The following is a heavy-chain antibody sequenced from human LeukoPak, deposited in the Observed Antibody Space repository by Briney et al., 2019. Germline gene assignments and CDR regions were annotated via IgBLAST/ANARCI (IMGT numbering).Heavy chain of an antibody. CDR1: GYTFTSYD. Sequence: ASVKVSCKASGYTFTSYDINWVRQATGQGLEWMGWMNPNSGNTGYAQKFQGRVTMTRNTSISTAYMELSSLRSEDTAVYYCARTIHKGIAAAAPLKYGMDVWGQGTTVTVSS. CDR3: ARTIHKGIAAAAPLKYGMDV. D-gene: IGHD6-13*01. J-gene: IGHJ6*02. V-gene: IGHV1-8*01. CDR2: MNPNSGNT.